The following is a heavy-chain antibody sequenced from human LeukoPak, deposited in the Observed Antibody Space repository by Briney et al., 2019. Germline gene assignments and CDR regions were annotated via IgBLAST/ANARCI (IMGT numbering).Heavy chain of an antibody. V-gene: IGHV4-59*13. CDR1: GGSISSYY. J-gene: IGHJ3*01. CDR3: ARVRIGETSYDASNV. CDR2: IYITGST. D-gene: IGHD1-26*01. Sequence: SETLSLTCTVSGGSISSYYWTWIRQPPGKGLEWIGDIYITGSTNYNPYLKRRVTISVDTSKNQFSLRLSSVTAADTAVYYCARVRIGETSYDASNVWGLGTMVTVSS.